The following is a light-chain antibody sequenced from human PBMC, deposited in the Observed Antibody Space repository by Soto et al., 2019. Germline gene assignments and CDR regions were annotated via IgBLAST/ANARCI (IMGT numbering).Light chain of an antibody. CDR2: YES. Sequence: SYELTQPPSVSVAPGKTARITCGGNKIGSKFVHWYQQKPGQAPVMVIYYESDRPSGIPERFSGSNSGNTATLTISRVEAGDEADYYCQVWDSSGDHVVFGGGTKLTVL. J-gene: IGLJ2*01. CDR3: QVWDSSGDHVV. V-gene: IGLV3-21*04. CDR1: KIGSKF.